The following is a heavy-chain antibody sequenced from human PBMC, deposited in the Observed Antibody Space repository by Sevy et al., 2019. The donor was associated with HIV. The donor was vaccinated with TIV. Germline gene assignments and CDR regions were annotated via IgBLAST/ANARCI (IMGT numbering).Heavy chain of an antibody. J-gene: IGHJ5*02. CDR1: GFTLSDYY. CDR2: IISSGSTI. CDR3: AGTRGYSGYDWGNWFDP. D-gene: IGHD5-12*01. V-gene: IGHV3-11*04. Sequence: GGSLRLSCAASGFTLSDYYMTWIRQAPGKGLEWLSYIISSGSTISYADSVKGRFTISRDNAKNSLYLQMNSLRAEDTAGYYCAGTRGYSGYDWGNWFDPWGQGTLVTVSS.